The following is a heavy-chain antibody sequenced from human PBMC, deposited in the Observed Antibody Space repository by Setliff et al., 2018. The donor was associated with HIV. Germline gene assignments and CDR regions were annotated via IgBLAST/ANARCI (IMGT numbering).Heavy chain of an antibody. CDR1: GYTFTSYY. J-gene: IGHJ1*01. CDR2: INPSGGGT. V-gene: IGHV1-46*01. Sequence: ASVKVSCKASGYTFTSYYMHWVRQAPGQGLEWMGIINPSGGGTSYAQKFQGRVTMTRDTSTSTVYMELSSLRSGDTAMYYCAIVKPYYDFWSGSHIGGYFQHWGQGTLVTVSS. D-gene: IGHD3-3*01. CDR3: AIVKPYYDFWSGSHIGGYFQH.